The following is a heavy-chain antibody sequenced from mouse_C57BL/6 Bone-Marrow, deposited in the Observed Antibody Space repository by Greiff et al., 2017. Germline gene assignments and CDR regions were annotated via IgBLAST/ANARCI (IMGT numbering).Heavy chain of an antibody. CDR3: ARSGYPAWFAY. CDR1: GCTFTSYW. CDR2: IDPSDSYT. J-gene: IGHJ3*01. Sequence: QVQLQQPGAELVRPGTSVKLSCKASGCTFTSYWMHWVQQRPGQGLEWIGVIDPSDSYTNYNQKFKGKATLTVDTSSSTAYMQLSSLTSEDSAVYYCARSGYPAWFAYWGQGTLVTVSA. V-gene: IGHV1-59*01. D-gene: IGHD3-1*01.